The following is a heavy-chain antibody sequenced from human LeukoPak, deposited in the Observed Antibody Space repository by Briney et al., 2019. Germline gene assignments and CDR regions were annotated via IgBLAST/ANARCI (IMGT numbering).Heavy chain of an antibody. CDR2: ISSSSSYI. CDR3: ARGLDYYDSSGDWFDP. Sequence: PGGSLRLSCAASGFTFSSYSMNWVRQAPGKGLEWVSSISSSSSYIYYADSVKGRFTISRDNAKNSLYLQMNSLRAEDTAVYYCARGLDYYDSSGDWFDPWGQGTLVTVSS. CDR1: GFTFSSYS. V-gene: IGHV3-21*01. D-gene: IGHD3-22*01. J-gene: IGHJ5*02.